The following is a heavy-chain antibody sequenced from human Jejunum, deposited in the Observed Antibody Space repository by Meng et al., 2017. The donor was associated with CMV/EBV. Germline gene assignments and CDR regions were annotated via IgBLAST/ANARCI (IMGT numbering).Heavy chain of an antibody. D-gene: IGHD3-16*01. CDR1: GFTFCTYG. J-gene: IGHJ6*02. CDR3: ARRGGLDV. CDR2: IEYDGSTK. V-gene: IGHV3-30*02. Sequence: RLSCAASGFTFCTYGIYWVRQAPGKGLEWVSFIEYDGSTKNYADSVEGRFTISRDNSKNTVYLQMNSLRPEDTAVFYCARRGGLDVWGQGTTVTVSS.